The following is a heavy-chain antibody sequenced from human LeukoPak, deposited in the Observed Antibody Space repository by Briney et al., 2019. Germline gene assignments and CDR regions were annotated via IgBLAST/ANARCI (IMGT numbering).Heavy chain of an antibody. Sequence: SETLSLTCAVYVDSFSGYYWSWIRQPPGKGLEWIGYIYYSGSTNYNPSLKSRVTISVDTSKNQFSLKLSSVTAADTAVYYCARHPGYSYGYSLDYWGQGTLVTVSS. V-gene: IGHV4-59*08. CDR3: ARHPGYSYGYSLDY. CDR2: IYYSGST. D-gene: IGHD5-18*01. CDR1: VDSFSGYY. J-gene: IGHJ4*02.